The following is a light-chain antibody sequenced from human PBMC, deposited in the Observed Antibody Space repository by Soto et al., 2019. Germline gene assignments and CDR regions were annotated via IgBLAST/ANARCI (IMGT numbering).Light chain of an antibody. CDR3: CSYAGSYTYV. Sequence: SVLTQPPSASGSPGQSVTISCTGTSSDVGGYNYVSWYQHHRWKSPKLRIDYXXNLXSRXXXGFSASKSGNTASLTSSGLQAEDEADYYCCSYAGSYTYVFGTGTKVTVL. CDR1: SSDVGGYNY. J-gene: IGLJ1*01. V-gene: IGLV2-11*01. CDR2: YXX.